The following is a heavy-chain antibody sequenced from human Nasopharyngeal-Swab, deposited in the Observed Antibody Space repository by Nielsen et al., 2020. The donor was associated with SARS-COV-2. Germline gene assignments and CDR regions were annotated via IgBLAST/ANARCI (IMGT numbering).Heavy chain of an antibody. CDR1: GYSVSSYG. Sequence: ASVKVSCKASGYSVSSYGINWVRQAPAQGFEWMGWISVYNANTDYAQKFQGRNSMTTNTSTSTAYMEIRSLRSDDTAVYYCARDVEEWLVVPSLSFDYWGQGTLVTVSS. CDR2: ISVYNANT. D-gene: IGHD3-3*01. J-gene: IGHJ4*02. CDR3: ARDVEEWLVVPSLSFDY. V-gene: IGHV1-18*01.